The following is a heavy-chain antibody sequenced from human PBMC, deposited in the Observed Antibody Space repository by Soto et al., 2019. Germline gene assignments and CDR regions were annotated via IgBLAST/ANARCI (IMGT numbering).Heavy chain of an antibody. J-gene: IGHJ6*02. D-gene: IGHD2-15*01. CDR1: GFTFGDYA. Sequence: GSLRLSCTASGFTFGDYAMSWVRQAPGKGLEWVGFIRSKAYGGTTEYAASVKGRFTISRDDSKSIAYLQMNSLKTEDTAVYYCTRDVGIWIGGSCYPPYDYYGMDVWGQGTTVTVSS. V-gene: IGHV3-49*04. CDR3: TRDVGIWIGGSCYPPYDYYGMDV. CDR2: IRSKAYGGTT.